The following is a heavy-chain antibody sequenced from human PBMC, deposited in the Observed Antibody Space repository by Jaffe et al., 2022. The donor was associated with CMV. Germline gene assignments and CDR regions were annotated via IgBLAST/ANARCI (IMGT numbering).Heavy chain of an antibody. CDR2: ISSSGSTI. D-gene: IGHD3-22*01. CDR1: GFTFSSYE. Sequence: EVQLVESGGGLVQPGGSLRLSCAASGFTFSSYEMNWVRQAPGKGLEWVSYISSSGSTIYYADSVKGRFTISRDNAKNSLYLQMNSLRAEDTAVYYCAREDGYYDSSGYYRYYFDYWGQGTLVTVSS. V-gene: IGHV3-48*03. CDR3: AREDGYYDSSGYYRYYFDY. J-gene: IGHJ4*02.